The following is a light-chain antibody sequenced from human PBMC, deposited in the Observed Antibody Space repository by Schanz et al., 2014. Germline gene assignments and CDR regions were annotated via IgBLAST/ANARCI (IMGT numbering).Light chain of an antibody. CDR1: QSLLHSNGYNY. J-gene: IGKJ1*01. Sequence: DIVMTQSPLSLPVTPGEPASISCRSSQSLLHSNGYNYLDWYLQKPGQSPQLLIYLGSSRASGVPDRFSGSGSGTDFTLKISRVEAEDAGIYYCMQALHTLRGTFGQGTKVEIK. CDR2: LGS. CDR3: MQALHTLRGT. V-gene: IGKV2-28*01.